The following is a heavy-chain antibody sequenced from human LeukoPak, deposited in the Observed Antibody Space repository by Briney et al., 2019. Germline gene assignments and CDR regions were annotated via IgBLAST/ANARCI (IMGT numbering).Heavy chain of an antibody. CDR2: LHTDDST. CDR3: ARGRPNWYFDF. Sequence: GGSLRLSCAASGFTVTSNYMSWVRQAPRSGLELVSVLHTDDSTDYADSVKGRFTISRDNSKNTLHLQMINLRAEDTAVYYCARGRPNWYFDFWGRGTLVTVSS. D-gene: IGHD6-6*01. V-gene: IGHV3-53*01. J-gene: IGHJ2*01. CDR1: GFTVTSNY.